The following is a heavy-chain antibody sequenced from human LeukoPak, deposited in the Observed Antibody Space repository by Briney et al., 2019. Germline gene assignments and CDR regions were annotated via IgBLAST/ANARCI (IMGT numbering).Heavy chain of an antibody. CDR1: GYSISSGYY. V-gene: IGHV4-38-2*02. Sequence: SETLSLTCTVSGYSISSGYYWGWIRQLPGKGLEWIGSIYHSGSTYYNPSLKSRVTISVDTSKNQFSLKLSSVTAADTAVYYCASNYGSGSYSDDYWGQGTLVTVSS. D-gene: IGHD3-10*01. J-gene: IGHJ4*02. CDR3: ASNYGSGSYSDDY. CDR2: IYHSGST.